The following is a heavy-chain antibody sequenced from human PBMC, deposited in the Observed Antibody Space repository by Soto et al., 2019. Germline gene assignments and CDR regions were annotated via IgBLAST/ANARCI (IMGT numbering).Heavy chain of an antibody. Sequence: GGSLRLSCAASGFTFSSYAMSWVRQAPGKGLEWVSAISGSGGSTYYADSVKGRFTISRDNSKNTLYLQMNSLRAEDTAVYYCAKDRYMIVVVLHAFDIWGQGTIVTVSS. J-gene: IGHJ3*02. CDR2: ISGSGGST. V-gene: IGHV3-23*01. D-gene: IGHD3-22*01. CDR1: GFTFSSYA. CDR3: AKDRYMIVVVLHAFDI.